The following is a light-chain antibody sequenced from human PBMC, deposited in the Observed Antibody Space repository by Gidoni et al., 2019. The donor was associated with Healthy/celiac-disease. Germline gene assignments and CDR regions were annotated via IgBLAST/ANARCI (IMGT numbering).Light chain of an antibody. CDR3: AAWDDSLTRAV. J-gene: IGLJ2*01. CDR2: SNN. CDR1: SSNIGSTT. V-gene: IGLV1-44*01. Sequence: QSVLTQPPSASGTPGQRVTISCSGSSSNIGSTTVNWYQQLPGTAPKLLIYSNNQRPSGVPDRFSGSKSGTSASLAISGLQSEDEADYYCAAWDDSLTRAVFGGGTKLTVL.